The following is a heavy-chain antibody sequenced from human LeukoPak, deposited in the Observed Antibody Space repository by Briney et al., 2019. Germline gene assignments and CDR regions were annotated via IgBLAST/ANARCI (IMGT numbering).Heavy chain of an antibody. D-gene: IGHD3-16*01. CDR3: ARGTFATPFSWFDP. CDR1: GGTFSSHA. Sequence: SVKVSCKASGGTFSSHAISWVRQAPGQGLEWMGGIIPIFGTANYAQKFQGRVTITADKSTSTAYMELSSLRSEDTAVYYCARGTFATPFSWFDPWGQGTLVTVSS. V-gene: IGHV1-69*06. CDR2: IIPIFGTA. J-gene: IGHJ5*02.